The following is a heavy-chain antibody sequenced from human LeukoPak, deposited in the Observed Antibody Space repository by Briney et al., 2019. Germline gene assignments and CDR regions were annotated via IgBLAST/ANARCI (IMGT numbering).Heavy chain of an antibody. V-gene: IGHV3-21*01. J-gene: IGHJ3*02. CDR1: GFTFSSYS. D-gene: IGHD3-9*01. CDR2: ISSSSSYI. Sequence: GGSLRLSCAASGFTFSSYSMNWVRQAPGKGLEWVSSISSSSSYIYYADSVKGRFTISRDNAKNSLYLQMNSLRAEGTAVYYCARRVGVDILTDHDAFDIWGQGTMVTVSS. CDR3: ARRVGVDILTDHDAFDI.